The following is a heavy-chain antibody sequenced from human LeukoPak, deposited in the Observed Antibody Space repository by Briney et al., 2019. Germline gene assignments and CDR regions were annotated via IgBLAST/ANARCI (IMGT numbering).Heavy chain of an antibody. CDR2: IYYSGST. J-gene: IGHJ3*02. V-gene: IGHV4-61*08. CDR1: GGSVSSGGYY. CDR3: ARESGATDAFDI. Sequence: SETLSLTCTISGGSVSSGGYYWSWIRQHPGKGLEWMGYIYYSGSTNYNPSLKSRVTISVDTSKKQFSLNLSSVTAADTAVYYCARESGATDAFDIWGQGTMVTVS. D-gene: IGHD1-26*01.